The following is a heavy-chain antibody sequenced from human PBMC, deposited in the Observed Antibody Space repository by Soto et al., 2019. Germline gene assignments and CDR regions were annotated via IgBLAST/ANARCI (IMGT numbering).Heavy chain of an antibody. CDR1: GFTVSNEY. CDR2: VFSGGNT. Sequence: GSLRLSCAASGFTVSNEYMSWVRQAPGKGLEWVAIVFSGGNTYHADSVKGRFTVSRDNSKNALDLQMSSLRAEDTAVYYCAKGDFDCWGQGTLVTVSS. D-gene: IGHD3-16*01. J-gene: IGHJ4*02. CDR3: AKGDFDC. V-gene: IGHV3-53*01.